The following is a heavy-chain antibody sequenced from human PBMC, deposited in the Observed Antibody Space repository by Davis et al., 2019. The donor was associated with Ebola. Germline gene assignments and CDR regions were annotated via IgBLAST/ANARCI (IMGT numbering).Heavy chain of an antibody. V-gene: IGHV4-4*07. CDR2: IYISGSN. J-gene: IGHJ6*03. CDR3: ARDYRRLGGGYYYYYMDV. D-gene: IGHD3-10*01. CDR1: GDSISDYY. Sequence: PGGSLRLSCTVSGDSISDYYWSWIRQPAGKGLEWIGCIYISGSNSSNPSLKSRVAISVDTSKNQFSLKLSSVTAADTAVYYCARDYRRLGGGYYYYYMDVWGKGTTVTVSS.